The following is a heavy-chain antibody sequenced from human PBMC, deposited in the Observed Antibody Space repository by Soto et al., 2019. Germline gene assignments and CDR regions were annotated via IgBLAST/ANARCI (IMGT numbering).Heavy chain of an antibody. J-gene: IGHJ5*02. CDR3: ARGQRFSDWFDP. CDR2: IYSSGST. Sequence: SETLSLTCTVSGGAINSYYWTCIRQPAGKGLEWIGRIYSSGSTKYNPSLQSRVTMSLDTSKNQFSLRLTSVTAADTAVYYCARGQRFSDWFDPWGQGTLVTVSS. CDR1: GGAINSYY. D-gene: IGHD3-3*01. V-gene: IGHV4-4*07.